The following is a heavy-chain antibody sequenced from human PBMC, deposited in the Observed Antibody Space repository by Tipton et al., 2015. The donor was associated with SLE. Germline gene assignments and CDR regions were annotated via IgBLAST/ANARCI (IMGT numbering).Heavy chain of an antibody. CDR3: AREGGDYDPNNWFDP. CDR1: GFTFSRHG. CDR2: IWHDGSNK. D-gene: IGHD3-22*01. Sequence: SLRLSCEASGFTFSRHGMHWVRQAPGKGLEWVAVIWHDGSNKYYADSVKGRFTISRDNSKNTLFLEMNSLRAEDTAAYYCAREGGDYDPNNWFDPWGQGTLVIVSS. V-gene: IGHV3-33*01. J-gene: IGHJ5*02.